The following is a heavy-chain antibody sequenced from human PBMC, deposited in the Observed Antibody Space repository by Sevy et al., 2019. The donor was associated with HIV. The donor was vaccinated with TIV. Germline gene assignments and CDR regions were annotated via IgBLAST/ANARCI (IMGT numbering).Heavy chain of an antibody. CDR1: GFTFGDYA. Sequence: GGSLRLSCIGSGFTFGDYAMSWFRQAPGMGLEWVGFIRSKDYAGATEYAASVKGRFTISRDDSKSIADLQMNSLKTEDTAVYYCTRGYYYDSSGYSDYWGQGTLVTVSS. J-gene: IGHJ4*02. V-gene: IGHV3-49*03. CDR3: TRGYYYDSSGYSDY. CDR2: IRSKDYAGAT. D-gene: IGHD3-22*01.